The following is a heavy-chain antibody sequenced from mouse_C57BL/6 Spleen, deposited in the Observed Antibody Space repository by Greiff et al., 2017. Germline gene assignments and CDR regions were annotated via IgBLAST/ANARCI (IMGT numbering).Heavy chain of an antibody. D-gene: IGHD1-1*01. CDR1: GYAFSSYW. Sequence: QVQLQQPGAELVKPGASVKFSCKASGYAFSSYWMNWVKQRPGKGLEWIGQIYPGDGDTNYNGKFKGKATLTADKSSSTAYMQLSSLTSEDSAVYFCAITTVHYYAMDYWGQGTSVTVSS. V-gene: IGHV1-80*01. J-gene: IGHJ4*01. CDR2: IYPGDGDT. CDR3: AITTVHYYAMDY.